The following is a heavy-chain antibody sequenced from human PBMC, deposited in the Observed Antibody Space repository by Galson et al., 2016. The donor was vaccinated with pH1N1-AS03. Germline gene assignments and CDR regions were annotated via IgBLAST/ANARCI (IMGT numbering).Heavy chain of an antibody. V-gene: IGHV3-53*01. Sequence: SLRLSCAASGFTINNNYMSWVRRAPGKGLEWVSVIYGGGDTFYADSVKGRFTISRDNSKNTVYLQKNSLRVEDTAVYYCAREPWGSTQGEYWGQGTLVTVSS. CDR2: IYGGGDT. CDR3: AREPWGSTQGEY. CDR1: GFTINNNY. J-gene: IGHJ4*02. D-gene: IGHD3-16*01.